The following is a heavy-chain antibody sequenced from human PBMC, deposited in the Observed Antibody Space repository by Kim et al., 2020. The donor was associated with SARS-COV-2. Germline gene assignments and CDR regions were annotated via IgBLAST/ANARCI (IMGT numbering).Heavy chain of an antibody. D-gene: IGHD3-3*01. CDR1: GGSFSGYY. CDR3: ARGRRYYDFWSGSQFDP. CDR2: INHSGST. Sequence: SETLSLTCAVYGGSFSGYYWSWIRQPPGKGLEWIGEINHSGSTNYNPSLKIRVTISVDTSKNQFSLKLSSVTAADTAVYYCARGRRYYDFWSGSQFDPWGQGTLVTVSS. V-gene: IGHV4-34*01. J-gene: IGHJ5*02.